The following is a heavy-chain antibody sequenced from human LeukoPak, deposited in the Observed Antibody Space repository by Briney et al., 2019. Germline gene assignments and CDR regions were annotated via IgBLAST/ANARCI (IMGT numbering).Heavy chain of an antibody. J-gene: IGHJ4*02. CDR2: IRYDGSNK. CDR1: GFTFSSYG. Sequence: GGSLRLSCAASGFTFSSYGMHWVRQAPGKGLEWVAFIRYDGSNKCYADSVKGRFAISRDNSKNTLYLQMNSLKIEDTAVYYCAKAMEYCSGGTCYSFPDWGQGTLVTVSS. CDR3: AKAMEYCSGGTCYSFPD. V-gene: IGHV3-30*02. D-gene: IGHD2-15*01.